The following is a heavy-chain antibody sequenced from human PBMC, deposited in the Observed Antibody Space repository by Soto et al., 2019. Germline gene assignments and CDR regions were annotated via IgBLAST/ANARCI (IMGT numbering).Heavy chain of an antibody. D-gene: IGHD5-18*01. CDR2: TYNRSKWYN. CDR3: ARDTYMVNDAFDI. V-gene: IGHV6-1*01. CDR1: GDSVSSTSAA. J-gene: IGHJ3*02. Sequence: KQSQTLSLTCAISGDSVSSTSAAWNWIRQSPSRGLEWLGRTYNRSKWYNDYAVSVKSRITINTDTSKNQFDLQMNSVTPEDTAVYYCARDTYMVNDAFDIWGQGTMVTVSS.